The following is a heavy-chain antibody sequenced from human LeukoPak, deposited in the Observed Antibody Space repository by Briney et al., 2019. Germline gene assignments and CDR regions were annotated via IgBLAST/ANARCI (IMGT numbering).Heavy chain of an antibody. D-gene: IGHD6-13*01. CDR2: ISYDGSNK. Sequence: LPGGSLRLSCAASGFTFSSYAMHWVRQAPGKGLEWVAVISYDGSNKYYADSVKGRFTISRDNSKTTLYLQMNSLRAEDTALYYCAKGNRIALGGYFDYWGQGTLVTVSS. J-gene: IGHJ4*02. CDR3: AKGNRIALGGYFDY. CDR1: GFTFSSYA. V-gene: IGHV3-30-3*01.